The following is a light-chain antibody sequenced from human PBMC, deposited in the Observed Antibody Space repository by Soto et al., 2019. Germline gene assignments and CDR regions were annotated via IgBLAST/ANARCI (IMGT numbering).Light chain of an antibody. CDR2: DVI. J-gene: IGLJ1*01. V-gene: IGLV2-11*01. CDR3: CAYAGSYTVV. Sequence: QSALTQPRSVSGSPGQSVTLSCTGTSSDVGGYNYVSWYQQHPGTAPKLMIYDVITRPTGVPDRCSGSKSGNTASLTISGLRAEEEADYYCCAYAGSYTVVFGTGTKVTVL. CDR1: SSDVGGYNY.